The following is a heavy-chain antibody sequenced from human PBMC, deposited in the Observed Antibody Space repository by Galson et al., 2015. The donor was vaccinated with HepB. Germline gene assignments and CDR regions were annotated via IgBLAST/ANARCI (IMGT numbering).Heavy chain of an antibody. Sequence: SVKVSCKASGYTFTTYYMHWVRQAPGQGLEWMGIINPSGGSTSYAQKLQGRVTMTRDTSTSTVYMELSSLRSEDTAVYYCARSLYSSGRRFGMDVWGQGTTVTVSS. J-gene: IGHJ6*02. D-gene: IGHD6-19*01. V-gene: IGHV1-46*04. CDR2: INPSGGST. CDR3: ARSLYSSGRRFGMDV. CDR1: GYTFTTYY.